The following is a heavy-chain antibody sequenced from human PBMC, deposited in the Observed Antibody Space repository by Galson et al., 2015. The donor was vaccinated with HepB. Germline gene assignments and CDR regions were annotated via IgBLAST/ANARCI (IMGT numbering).Heavy chain of an antibody. D-gene: IGHD3-10*01. Sequence: SLRLSCAASGFTFSSYAMSWVRQAPGKGLEWVSAISGSGGSTYYADSVKGRFTISRDNSKNTLYLQMNSLGAEDTAVYYCAKGAGVGLWFGELLGLGYWGQGTLVTVSS. CDR3: AKGAGVGLWFGELLGLGY. V-gene: IGHV3-23*01. CDR2: ISGSGGST. CDR1: GFTFSSYA. J-gene: IGHJ4*02.